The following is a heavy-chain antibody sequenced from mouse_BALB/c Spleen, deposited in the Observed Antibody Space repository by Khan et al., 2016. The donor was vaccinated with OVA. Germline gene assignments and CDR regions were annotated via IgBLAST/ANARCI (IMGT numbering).Heavy chain of an antibody. CDR1: GFTFSTYG. J-gene: IGHJ3*01. D-gene: IGHD1-1*01. V-gene: IGHV5-6*01. CDR3: ARIAYYYNSEGFAY. Sequence: EVQLVESGGDLVKPGGSLKLSCAASGFTFSTYGMSWVRQSPDKRLEWVATISSGGSYTYSPDNVTGRFTISRDNAKNTLYLQMSSLKSEDTAMYYCARIAYYYNSEGFAYWGQGTLVTVSA. CDR2: ISSGGSYT.